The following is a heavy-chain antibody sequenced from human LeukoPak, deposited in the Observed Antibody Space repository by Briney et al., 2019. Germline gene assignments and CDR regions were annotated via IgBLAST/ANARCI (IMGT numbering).Heavy chain of an antibody. V-gene: IGHV3-74*01. CDR2: MNSDGSST. D-gene: IGHD3-10*01. CDR3: ARDFRFVALDY. CDR1: GFTFSSYW. J-gene: IGHJ4*02. Sequence: PGGSLRLYCAASGFTFSSYWMHWVRQAPGKGLVWVSRMNSDGSSTSYADSVKGRFTIARDNAKNTLDLQINGLRAEATAVYYCARDFRFVALDYWGEGTVVTVSS.